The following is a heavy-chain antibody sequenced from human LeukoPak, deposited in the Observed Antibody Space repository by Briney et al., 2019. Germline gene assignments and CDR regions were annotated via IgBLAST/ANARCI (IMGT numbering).Heavy chain of an antibody. V-gene: IGHV3-23*01. CDR2: ISGSGDNM. D-gene: IGHD1-26*01. Sequence: HTGGSLRLSCLASKFTFNNYAMTWVRQAPGKGLEWVSSISGSGDNMDYADSVKGRFTISRDNSENTLYLQMNSLRGEDTAVYYCARDGYSGSYYRLYYFFMDVWGKGTTVTVSS. CDR1: KFTFNNYA. J-gene: IGHJ6*03. CDR3: ARDGYSGSYYRLYYFFMDV.